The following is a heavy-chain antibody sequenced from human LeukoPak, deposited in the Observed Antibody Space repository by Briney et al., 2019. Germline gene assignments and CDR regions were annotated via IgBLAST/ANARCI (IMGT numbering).Heavy chain of an antibody. CDR2: ISYDGSNK. Sequence: GRSLRLSCAASGFTFSSYAMHWVRQAPGKGLEWVAVISYDGSNKYYADSVKGRFTISRDNSRNTLYLEMNSLRAEDTAVYYCAKDLGWLLLHGFDYWGQGTLVTVSS. J-gene: IGHJ4*02. D-gene: IGHD3-22*01. V-gene: IGHV3-30-3*01. CDR3: AKDLGWLLLHGFDY. CDR1: GFTFSSYA.